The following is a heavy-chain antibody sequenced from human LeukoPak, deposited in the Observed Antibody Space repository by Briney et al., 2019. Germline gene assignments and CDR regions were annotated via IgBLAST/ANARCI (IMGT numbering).Heavy chain of an antibody. Sequence: GGSLRLSCVASGFTFSTYWMSWVRQAPGKGLEWVGNIKQDGSETYYVDSVKGRFTISRDNAKNSLYLQMNSLRAEDTAVYYCGREGGPDFWGQGTLVTVSS. J-gene: IGHJ4*02. V-gene: IGHV3-7*01. D-gene: IGHD2-15*01. CDR1: GFTFSTYW. CDR2: IKQDGSET. CDR3: GREGGPDF.